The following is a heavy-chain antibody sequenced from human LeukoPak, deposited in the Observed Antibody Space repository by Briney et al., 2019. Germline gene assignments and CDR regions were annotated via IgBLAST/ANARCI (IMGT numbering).Heavy chain of an antibody. D-gene: IGHD6-6*01. CDR1: GGSISSGGYY. J-gene: IGHJ4*02. CDR3: ARGTRGLWYSSSPSLFDY. Sequence: SQTLALTCTVSGGSISSGGYYWSWIRQHPGKGLEWIGYIYYSGSTYYNPSLKSRVTISVDTSKNQFSLKLSSVTAADTAVYYCARGTRGLWYSSSPSLFDYWGQGTLVTVSS. V-gene: IGHV4-31*03. CDR2: IYYSGST.